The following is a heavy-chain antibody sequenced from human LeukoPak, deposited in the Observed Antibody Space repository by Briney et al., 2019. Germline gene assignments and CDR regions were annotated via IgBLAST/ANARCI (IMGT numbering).Heavy chain of an antibody. CDR1: GGSIRSSYYY. J-gene: IGHJ4*02. Sequence: MPSETLSLTCTVSGGSIRSSYYYWGWIRQPPGKGLEWIGSIYYSGSTYYNPSLKSRVTISVDTSKNQFSLKLSSVTAADTAVYYCARGYKNYYYDSSGYFDYWGQGTLVTVSS. CDR3: ARGYKNYYYDSSGYFDY. V-gene: IGHV4-39*01. CDR2: IYYSGST. D-gene: IGHD3-22*01.